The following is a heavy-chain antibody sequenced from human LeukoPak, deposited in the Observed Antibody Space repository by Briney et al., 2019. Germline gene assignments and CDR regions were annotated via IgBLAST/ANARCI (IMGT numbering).Heavy chain of an antibody. D-gene: IGHD3-22*01. CDR1: GYTFTSYG. Sequence: ASVKVSCKASGYTFTSYGISWVRQAPGQGLEWMGWISAYNGNTNYAQKLQGRVTMTTDTSTSTAYMELRSLRSDDTAVYYCATNLLPYYYDSSGYDYWGQGTLVTVSS. J-gene: IGHJ4*02. CDR3: ATNLLPYYYDSSGYDY. V-gene: IGHV1-18*01. CDR2: ISAYNGNT.